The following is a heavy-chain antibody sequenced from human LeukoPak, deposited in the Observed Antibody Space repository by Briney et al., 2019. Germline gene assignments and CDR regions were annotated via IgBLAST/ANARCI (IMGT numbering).Heavy chain of an antibody. Sequence: QSGGSLRLSCAASGFTFSSYGMHWVRQAPGKGLEWVAVISYDGSNKYYADSVKGRFTISRDNSKNTLYLQMNSLRAEDTAVYYCAKDRGYETFYFDYWGQGTLVTVSS. CDR2: ISYDGSNK. CDR1: GFTFSSYG. D-gene: IGHD5-12*01. CDR3: AKDRGYETFYFDY. V-gene: IGHV3-30*18. J-gene: IGHJ4*02.